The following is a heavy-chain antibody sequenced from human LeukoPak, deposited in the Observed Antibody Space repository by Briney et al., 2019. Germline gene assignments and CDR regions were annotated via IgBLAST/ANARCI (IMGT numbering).Heavy chain of an antibody. CDR1: GGSISSSSYY. CDR2: IYYSGST. CDR3: ARDLSGSGWIDY. V-gene: IGHV4-39*07. Sequence: SETLSLTCTVSGGSISSSSYYWGWIRQPPGKGLEWIGSIYYSGSTYYNPSLKSRVTISVDTSKNQFSLKLSSVTAADTAVYYCARDLSGSGWIDYWGQGTLVTVSS. D-gene: IGHD6-19*01. J-gene: IGHJ4*02.